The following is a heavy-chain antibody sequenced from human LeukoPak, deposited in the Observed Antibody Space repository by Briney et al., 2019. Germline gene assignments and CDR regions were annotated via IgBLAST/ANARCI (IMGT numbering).Heavy chain of an antibody. V-gene: IGHV4-39*07. J-gene: IGHJ3*02. CDR1: GGSISSSSYY. CDR2: IYYSGST. Sequence: SETLSLTCTVSGGSISSSSYYWGWIRQPPGKGLEWIGSIYYSGSTYYNPSLKSRVTISVDTSKNQFSLKLSSVTAADTAVYYCARVLRDYYDSSGYWGVGAFDIWGQGTMVTVSS. D-gene: IGHD3-22*01. CDR3: ARVLRDYYDSSGYWGVGAFDI.